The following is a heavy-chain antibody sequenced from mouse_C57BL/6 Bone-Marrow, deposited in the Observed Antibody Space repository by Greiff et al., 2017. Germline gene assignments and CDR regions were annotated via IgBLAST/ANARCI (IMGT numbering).Heavy chain of an antibody. CDR2: INSDGGST. CDR1: EYEFPSHD. V-gene: IGHV5-2*01. Sequence: EVHLVESGGGLVQPGESLKLSCESNEYEFPSHDMSWVRKTPEKRLELVAAINSDGGSTYYPDTMERRFIISRDNTKKTLYLQMSSLRSEDAALYYCARHGYIGSSAYWYFDGWGTGTTVTVSS. D-gene: IGHD1-1*01. J-gene: IGHJ1*03. CDR3: ARHGYIGSSAYWYFDG.